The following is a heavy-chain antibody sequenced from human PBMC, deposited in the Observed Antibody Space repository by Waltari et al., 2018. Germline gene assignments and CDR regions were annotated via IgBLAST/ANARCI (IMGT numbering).Heavy chain of an antibody. V-gene: IGHV4-38-2*01. J-gene: IGHJ6*03. CDR1: GYSISSGYY. CDR2: IYHSGST. Sequence: QVQLQESGPGLVKPSETLSLTCAVSGYSISSGYYWGWIRQPPGKGLEWIGSIYHSGSTDYHPSLKSRVTISVDTSKNQFSLKLSSVTAADTAVYYCARVVYCSGGSCYDYYYYYYYMDVWGKGTTVTVP. CDR3: ARVVYCSGGSCYDYYYYYYYMDV. D-gene: IGHD2-15*01.